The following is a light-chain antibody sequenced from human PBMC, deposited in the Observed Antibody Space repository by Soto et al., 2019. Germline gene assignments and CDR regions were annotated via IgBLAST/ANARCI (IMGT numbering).Light chain of an antibody. CDR1: QSISVTY. V-gene: IGKV3-20*01. Sequence: EIVLTQSPGTLSLSPGERATLSCRASQSISVTYLAWYQQKPGQAPRLLIYTTSIRATGIPDRFSGSGSGTDFTLTISRLEPEDFAVYYCQHYSSSPPAITFGQGTRLEI. CDR2: TTS. CDR3: QHYSSSPPAIT. J-gene: IGKJ5*01.